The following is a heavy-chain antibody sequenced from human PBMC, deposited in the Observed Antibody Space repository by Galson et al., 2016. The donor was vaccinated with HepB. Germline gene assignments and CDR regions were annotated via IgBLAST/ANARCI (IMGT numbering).Heavy chain of an antibody. CDR1: GGSISQNNW. V-gene: IGHV4/OR15-8*01. CDR3: TRHSKLSDWYFDL. J-gene: IGHJ2*01. D-gene: IGHD1-26*01. Sequence: SETLSLTCGVSGGSISQNNWWTWVRQAPGMGLEWIGEVFHSGNSVCNPSLKSRVSISVDKSKNHFSLRLTSVTAADTAIYFCTRHSKLSDWYFDLWGRGTLVTVSS. CDR2: VFHSGNS.